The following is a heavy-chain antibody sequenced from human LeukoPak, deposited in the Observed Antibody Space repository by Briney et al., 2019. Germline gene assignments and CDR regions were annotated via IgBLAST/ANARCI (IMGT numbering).Heavy chain of an antibody. D-gene: IGHD3-22*01. CDR3: VNRDNSGYYNY. CDR1: GFAFSSSS. J-gene: IGHJ4*02. Sequence: PGGSLRLSCSASGFAFSSSSMHWVRQAPGKGLEYVSAITYSGGDTYYADSVKGRFTISRDNSKNTLFLQMSSLRAEDTAVYYCVNRDNSGYYNYWGQGTLVTVSS. V-gene: IGHV3-64D*06. CDR2: ITYSGGDT.